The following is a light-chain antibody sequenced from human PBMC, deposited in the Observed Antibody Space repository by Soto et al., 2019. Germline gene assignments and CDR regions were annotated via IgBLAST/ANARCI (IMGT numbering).Light chain of an antibody. Sequence: QSVLTQPPSASGTPGQRVTISCSESSSSIGSNYIYWYQQLPGTAPKLLIYRDSQRPSGVPDRFSGSKSGTSATLGFTGLQTGDEADYYCGVWDSSLSAGVFGGGTKLTVL. CDR2: RDS. CDR3: GVWDSSLSAGV. CDR1: SSSIGSNY. V-gene: IGLV1-47*01. J-gene: IGLJ3*02.